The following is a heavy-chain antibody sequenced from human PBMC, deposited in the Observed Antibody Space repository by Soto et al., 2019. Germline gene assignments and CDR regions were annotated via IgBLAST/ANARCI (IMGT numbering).Heavy chain of an antibody. Sequence: QVQLVESGGGVVQPGRSLRLSCAASGFTFSSYAMHWVRQAPGKGLEWVAVISYDGSNKYYADSVKGRFTISSDNSKNKLYLQMNSLRAEDTAVYYCARDELVVVAAIDYWGQGTLVTVSS. V-gene: IGHV3-30-3*01. D-gene: IGHD2-15*01. CDR1: GFTFSSYA. CDR2: ISYDGSNK. CDR3: ARDELVVVAAIDY. J-gene: IGHJ4*02.